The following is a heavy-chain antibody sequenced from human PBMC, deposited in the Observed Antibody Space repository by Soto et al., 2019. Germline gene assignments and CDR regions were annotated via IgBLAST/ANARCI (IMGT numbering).Heavy chain of an antibody. V-gene: IGHV3-33*01. CDR3: AIDLEITSYGMDV. D-gene: IGHD3-10*01. CDR1: GFTFSSYG. J-gene: IGHJ6*02. CDR2: IWYDGSNK. Sequence: QVQLVESGGGVVQPGRSLRLSCAASGFTFSSYGMHWVRQAPGKGLEWVAVIWYDGSNKYYADSVTGRFTISRDNSKNTLYLQMNSLRAEDTAVYYCAIDLEITSYGMDVWGQGTTVTVSS.